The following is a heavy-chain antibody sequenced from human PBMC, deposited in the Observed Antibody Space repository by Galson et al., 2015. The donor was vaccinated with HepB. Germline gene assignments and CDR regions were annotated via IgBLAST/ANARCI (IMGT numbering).Heavy chain of an antibody. CDR2: IDPSDSYT. Sequence: QSGAEVKKPGESLRISCKGSGYSFTNYWISWVRQMPGKGLEWMGRIDPSDSYTNYSPSFQGHVTISADKSIGTAYLQWSSLKASDTAMVYCSRRYYYDSSGYLYGWGQGTTLTVCS. J-gene: IGHJ6*02. D-gene: IGHD3-22*01. V-gene: IGHV5-10-1*01. CDR1: GYSFTNYW. CDR3: SRRYYYDSSGYLYG.